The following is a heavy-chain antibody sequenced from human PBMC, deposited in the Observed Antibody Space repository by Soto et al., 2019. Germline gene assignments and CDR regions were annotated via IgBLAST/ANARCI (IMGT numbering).Heavy chain of an antibody. D-gene: IGHD2-21*02. J-gene: IGHJ4*02. CDR2: IIPIFGTT. V-gene: IGHV1-69*01. Sequence: VQLVQSGAEVKKPGSWVKLSCKASGGTVSNYPFIWVRQAPGQGLDWMGGIIPIFGTTDYGQRFQGRVTITADESTNTAYMELSSLRSDDTAVYYCARGLYCGGGCYSHFDYWGQGTLVTVSS. CDR3: ARGLYCGGGCYSHFDY. CDR1: GGTVSNYP.